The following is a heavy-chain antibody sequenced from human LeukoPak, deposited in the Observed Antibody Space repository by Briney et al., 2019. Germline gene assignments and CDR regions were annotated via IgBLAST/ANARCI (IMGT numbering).Heavy chain of an antibody. CDR1: GGSISSYY. V-gene: IGHV4-59*01. CDR2: IYYSEST. CDR3: AXXXXXTFDY. J-gene: IGHJ4*02. Sequence: PSETLSLTCTVSGGSISSYYWSWIRQPPGKGLEWIGYIYYSESTNYXXSLKSRVTISVDTSKNQFSLKLSSVTAADTAVYYCAXXXXXTFDYWGQGTLVTVSS.